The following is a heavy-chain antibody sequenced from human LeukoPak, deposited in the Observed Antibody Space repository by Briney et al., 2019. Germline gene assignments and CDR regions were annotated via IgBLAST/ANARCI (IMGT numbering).Heavy chain of an antibody. V-gene: IGHV1-2*02. CDR1: GYTFTGYY. Sequence: ASVKVSCKASGYTFTGYYMHWVRQAPGQGLEWMGWINPNSGGTNYAQKFQGRVTMTRDTSISTAYMELSRLRSDDTAVYYCVRDVAAAGPRGWFDPWGQGTLVTVSS. CDR2: INPNSGGT. CDR3: VRDVAAAGPRGWFDP. J-gene: IGHJ5*02. D-gene: IGHD6-13*01.